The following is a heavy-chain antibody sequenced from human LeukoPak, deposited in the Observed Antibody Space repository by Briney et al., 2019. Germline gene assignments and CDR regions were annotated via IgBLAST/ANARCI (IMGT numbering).Heavy chain of an antibody. CDR3: ARGGMGANSQEYFYYGLDD. CDR2: ISRTSSYI. V-gene: IGHV3-21*01. D-gene: IGHD2-8*01. CDR1: GFSFSTYS. Sequence: GGSLRLSCAAAGFSFSTYSMNWVRQTPGKGLEWVSSISRTSSYIYYADSVKGRFTLSRDNGKNSLYLQMNSLRAEDTAVYYCARGGMGANSQEYFYYGLDDWGQGTTVTVSS. J-gene: IGHJ6*02.